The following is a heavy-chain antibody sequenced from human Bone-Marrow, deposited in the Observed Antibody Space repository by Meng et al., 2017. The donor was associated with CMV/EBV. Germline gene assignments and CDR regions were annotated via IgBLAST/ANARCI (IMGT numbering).Heavy chain of an antibody. Sequence: KISCAASGFTFSSYWMSWVRQAPGKGLEWVGGIIPILGIANYAQKFQGRVTITADKSTSTAYMELSSLRSEDTAVYYCARDREGYDYWGQGTLVTVSS. D-gene: IGHD1-26*01. J-gene: IGHJ4*02. V-gene: IGHV1-69*10. CDR1: GFTFSSYW. CDR2: IIPILGIA. CDR3: ARDREGYDY.